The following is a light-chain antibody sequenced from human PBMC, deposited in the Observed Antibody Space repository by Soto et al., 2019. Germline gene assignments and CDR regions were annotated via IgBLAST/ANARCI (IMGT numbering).Light chain of an antibody. V-gene: IGKV1-12*01. Sequence: DIQMTQSPSSVSASVGDRVTITCRASQAIDSWLAWYQQKPGEAPKLLIFTGSLLHSGVPPRFSGSGSGTDFTLTISSQQPEDFATYYCQQTLSFPPTFGQGTKV. CDR2: TGS. CDR3: QQTLSFPPT. CDR1: QAIDSW. J-gene: IGKJ1*01.